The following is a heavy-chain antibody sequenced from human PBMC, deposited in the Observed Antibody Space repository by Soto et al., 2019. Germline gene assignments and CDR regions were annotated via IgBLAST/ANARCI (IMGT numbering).Heavy chain of an antibody. D-gene: IGHD3-22*01. J-gene: IGHJ4*02. CDR2: ISYGGGTT. V-gene: IGHV3-23*01. CDR1: GFTFSSYA. CDR3: AKNPGYYYDSTGYHFDY. Sequence: PGGSLRLPCAASGFTFSSYAMSWVRQAPGKGLEWVSAISYGGGTTYYADSVKGRFTISRDNSKNTLYLQMNSLRAEDTAVYYCAKNPGYYYDSTGYHFDYWGQGTLVTVSS.